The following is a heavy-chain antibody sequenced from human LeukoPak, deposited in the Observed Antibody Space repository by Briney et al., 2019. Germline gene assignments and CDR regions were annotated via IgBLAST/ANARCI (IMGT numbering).Heavy chain of an antibody. CDR3: AGDDSSSWWSY. Sequence: SETLSLPCTVSGVSISSYYWSWIRQPPGKGLEWIGNSYYSGSTKYNPSLKSRVTITVDTSKNQFSLNVNSVTAADTAVYYCAGDDSSSWWSYWGQGTLVTVSS. CDR2: SYYSGST. CDR1: GVSISSYY. J-gene: IGHJ4*02. D-gene: IGHD6-13*01. V-gene: IGHV4-59*01.